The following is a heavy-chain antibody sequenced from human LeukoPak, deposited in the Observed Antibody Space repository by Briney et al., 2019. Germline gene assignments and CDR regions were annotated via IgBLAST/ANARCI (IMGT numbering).Heavy chain of an antibody. J-gene: IGHJ6*02. CDR3: ARRVDFDWFHNPSGMDV. V-gene: IGHV1-2*02. CDR1: GYTFTGYY. CDR2: INPNSGGT. D-gene: IGHD3-9*01. Sequence: GASVKVSCKASGYTFTGYYMHWVRQAPGQGLEWMGWINPNSGGTNYAQKFQGRVTMTRDTSISTAYMELSRLRSDDTAVYYCARRVDFDWFHNPSGMDVWGQGTTVTVSS.